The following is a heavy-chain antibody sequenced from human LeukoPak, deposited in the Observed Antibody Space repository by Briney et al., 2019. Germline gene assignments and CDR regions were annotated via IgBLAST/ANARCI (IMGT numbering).Heavy chain of an antibody. CDR2: IYTSGST. CDR3: ARVGSGYYPVED. V-gene: IGHV4-61*02. Sequence: PSQTLSLTCTVSGGSISRGSYYWSWIRQPAGKGLEWIGRIYTSGSTNYNPSLKSRVTISVDTSKNQFSLKLSSVTAADTAVYYCARVGSGYYPVEDWGQGTLVTVSS. J-gene: IGHJ4*02. D-gene: IGHD3-22*01. CDR1: GGSISRGSYY.